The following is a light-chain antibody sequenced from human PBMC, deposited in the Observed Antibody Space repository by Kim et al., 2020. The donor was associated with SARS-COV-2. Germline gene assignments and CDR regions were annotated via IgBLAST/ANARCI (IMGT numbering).Light chain of an antibody. CDR2: EDI. CDR3: QSYDRTTVI. V-gene: IGLV6-57*03. J-gene: IGLJ2*01. Sequence: FILTQSRSVSESPGKTVTISCTRSSGSIAGNFVQWYQQRPGSAPTNVIYEDIQRPSGVPDRFSGSIDSSSNSASLTISGLRTEDEATYYCQSYDRTTVIFGGGTQLTVL. CDR1: SGSIAGNF.